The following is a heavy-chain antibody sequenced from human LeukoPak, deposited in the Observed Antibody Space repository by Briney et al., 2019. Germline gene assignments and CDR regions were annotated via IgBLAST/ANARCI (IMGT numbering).Heavy chain of an antibody. D-gene: IGHD3-22*01. CDR3: ARGPYYDSSGYLFDY. CDR1: GGSISSGGYY. V-gene: IGHV4-31*03. CDR2: IYYSGST. Sequence: SQTLSLTCTVSGGSISSGGYYWSWIRQHPGKGLEWIGYIYYSGSTYYNPSLKSRVTISVDRSKNQFSLKLSSVTAADTAVYYCARGPYYDSSGYLFDYWGQGTLVTVSS. J-gene: IGHJ4*02.